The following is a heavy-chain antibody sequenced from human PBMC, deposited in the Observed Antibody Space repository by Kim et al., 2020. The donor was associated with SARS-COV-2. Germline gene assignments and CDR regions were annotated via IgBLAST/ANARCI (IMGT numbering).Heavy chain of an antibody. D-gene: IGHD2-15*01. CDR1: GGSISSSSYY. Sequence: SETLSLTCTVSGGSISSSSYYWGWIRQPPGKGLEWIGSIYYSGSTYYNPSLKSRVTISVDTSKNQFSLKLSSVTAAATAVYYCAIRGCSGGSCYYNWFDPWGQGTLVTVSS. V-gene: IGHV4-39*01. CDR2: IYYSGST. CDR3: AIRGCSGGSCYYNWFDP. J-gene: IGHJ5*02.